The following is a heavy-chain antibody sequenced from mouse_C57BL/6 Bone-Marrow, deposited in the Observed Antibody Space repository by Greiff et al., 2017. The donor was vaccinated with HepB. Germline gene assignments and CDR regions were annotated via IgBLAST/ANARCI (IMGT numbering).Heavy chain of an antibody. J-gene: IGHJ1*03. CDR1: GYTFTSYW. D-gene: IGHD1-3*01. CDR3: DVAHWYFDV. CDR2: IHPNSGST. V-gene: IGHV1-64*01. Sequence: QVQLQQPGAELVKPGASVKLSCKASGYTFTSYWMHWVKQRPGQGLEWIGMIHPNSGSTNYNEKFKSKSTLTVDKSSSTAYMQLSSLTSEDSAVYYCDVAHWYFDVWGTGTTVTVSS.